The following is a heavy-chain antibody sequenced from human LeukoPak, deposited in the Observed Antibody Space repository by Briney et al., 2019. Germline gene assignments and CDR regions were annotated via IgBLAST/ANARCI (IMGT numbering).Heavy chain of an antibody. CDR2: INPNGGGT. CDR3: ARVSPNTAMVSFDN. CDR1: GYTFTAYY. D-gene: IGHD5-18*01. Sequence: ASVKVSCKASGYTFTAYYIHWVRQAPGQGLEWMGWINPNGGGTSYAQKFQGRVTMTRDTSISTAYMELSRLRSDDTAVYYCARVSPNTAMVSFDNWGQGTLVTVSS. J-gene: IGHJ4*02. V-gene: IGHV1-2*02.